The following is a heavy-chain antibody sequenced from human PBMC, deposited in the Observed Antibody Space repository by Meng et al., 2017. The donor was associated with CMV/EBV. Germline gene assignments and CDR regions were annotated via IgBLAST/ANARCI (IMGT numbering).Heavy chain of an antibody. Sequence: GGSLRLSCKGSGYSFTSYWIGWVRQMPGKGLEWMGIIYPGDSDTRYSPSFQGQVTISADKSISTAYLQWSSLKASDTAMYYYARHVGATLYYYGMDVWGQGTTVTVSS. J-gene: IGHJ6*02. D-gene: IGHD1-26*01. CDR3: ARHVGATLYYYGMDV. V-gene: IGHV5-51*01. CDR1: GYSFTSYW. CDR2: IYPGDSDT.